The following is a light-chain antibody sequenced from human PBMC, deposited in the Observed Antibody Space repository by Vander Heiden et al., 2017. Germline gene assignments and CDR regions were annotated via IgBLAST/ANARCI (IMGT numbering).Light chain of an antibody. CDR3: QQRSNWPLT. Sequence: EIVLAQSPATLSLSPGERATLSGRDSQSVSSYLAWYQQKPGQAPRILIDDASNRATGIPARLSGSGSETDFTLTISSLEPEDFAIYYCQQRSNWPLTFGGGTKVEIK. CDR2: DAS. V-gene: IGKV3-11*01. J-gene: IGKJ4*01. CDR1: QSVSSY.